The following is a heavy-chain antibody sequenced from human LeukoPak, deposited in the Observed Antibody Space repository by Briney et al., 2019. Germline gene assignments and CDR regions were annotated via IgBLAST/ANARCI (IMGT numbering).Heavy chain of an antibody. CDR3: AKVPRYCSSTSCPDFDY. CDR1: GFTFSSYG. Sequence: GGSLRLSCAASGFTFSSYGMHWVRQAPGKGLEWVAVISYDGSDKNYADSVKGRFTISRDNSNNRVYLQMDSLRAEDTAVYYCAKVPRYCSSTSCPDFDYWGQGTLVTVSS. J-gene: IGHJ4*02. CDR2: ISYDGSDK. V-gene: IGHV3-30*18. D-gene: IGHD2-2*01.